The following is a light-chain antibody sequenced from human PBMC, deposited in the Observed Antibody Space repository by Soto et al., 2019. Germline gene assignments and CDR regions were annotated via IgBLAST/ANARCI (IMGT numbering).Light chain of an antibody. CDR1: SANIGSYY. V-gene: IGLV1-51*01. CDR2: DST. Sequence: QAVVTQPPSVSAAPGHKVTITCSGNSANIGSYYVSWYQQVPGTAPKLLIFDSTKRPSGIPDRFSGSKSGTSATLAITGLQTGDEADYYCGTWDTSLSAGVFGSGTKLTV. CDR3: GTWDTSLSAGV. J-gene: IGLJ1*01.